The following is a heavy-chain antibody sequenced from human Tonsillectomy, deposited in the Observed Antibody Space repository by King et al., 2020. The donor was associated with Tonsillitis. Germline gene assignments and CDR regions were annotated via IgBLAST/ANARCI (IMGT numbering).Heavy chain of an antibody. CDR3: AREGIEYYDSSGYYRVDAFDI. D-gene: IGHD3-22*01. CDR2: ISSSGSTI. Sequence: VQLVESGGGLVQPGGSLRLSCAASGFTFSSYEMNWVRQAPGKGLEWVSYISSSGSTIYYADAVKGRFTISRDNAKNSLYLQMNSLRAEDTAVYYCAREGIEYYDSSGYYRVDAFDIWGQGTMVTVSS. V-gene: IGHV3-48*03. J-gene: IGHJ3*02. CDR1: GFTFSSYE.